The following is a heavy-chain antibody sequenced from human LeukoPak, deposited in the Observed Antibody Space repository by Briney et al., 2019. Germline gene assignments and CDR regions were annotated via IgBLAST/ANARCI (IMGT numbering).Heavy chain of an antibody. CDR3: SGGYNFLDY. J-gene: IGHJ4*02. V-gene: IGHV3-30*03. D-gene: IGHD5-24*01. CDR2: ISYDGSNK. Sequence: GRSLRLSCAASGFTFSSYGMHWVRQAPGKGLEWVAVISYDGSNKYYADSVKGRFTISRDNSKNTLYLQMNSLRAEDTALYYCSGGYNFLDYWGQGTLVTVSS. CDR1: GFTFSSYG.